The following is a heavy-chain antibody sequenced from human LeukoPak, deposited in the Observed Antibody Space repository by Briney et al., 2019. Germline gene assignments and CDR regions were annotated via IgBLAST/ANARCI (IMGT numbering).Heavy chain of an antibody. CDR2: IVPSDSYT. CDR3: ARQGGFYDNRGYNDAFDI. J-gene: IGHJ3*02. D-gene: IGHD3-22*01. Sequence: KSLKISCKGSGYSFTTYWISWVRQMPGKGLEWMGRIVPSDSYTNYSPSFQGHVTISVDKSISTAYLQWSSLKASDTAMYYCARQGGFYDNRGYNDAFDIWGQGTVVTVSS. CDR1: GYSFTTYW. V-gene: IGHV5-10-1*01.